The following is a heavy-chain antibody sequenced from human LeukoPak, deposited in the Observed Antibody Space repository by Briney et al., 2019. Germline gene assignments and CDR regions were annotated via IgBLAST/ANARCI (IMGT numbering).Heavy chain of an antibody. J-gene: IGHJ4*02. D-gene: IGHD3-10*01. Sequence: SSETLSLTCTVSGGSISTYYWSWLRQPPGKGLEWLGYIYTSGSTNYNPPLKSRVTISVDTSKSQFSLKLSSVTAADTAVYYCARQVPYYYGSGSYSLFDYWGQGTLVTVSS. CDR1: GGSISTYY. V-gene: IGHV4-4*09. CDR2: IYTSGST. CDR3: ARQVPYYYGSGSYSLFDY.